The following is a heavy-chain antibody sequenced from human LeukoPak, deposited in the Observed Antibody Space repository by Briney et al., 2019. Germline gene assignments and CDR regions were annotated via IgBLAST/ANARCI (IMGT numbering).Heavy chain of an antibody. D-gene: IGHD4-11*01. CDR1: GFTFSNAW. Sequence: GGSLRLSCAASGFTFSNAWMSWVRQAPGKGLEWVANTKQDGSEKYYVDSVKGRFTISRDISKNAVFLQMNSLRAEDTAVYYCAKGSGLLGPWGQGTLVTVSS. V-gene: IGHV3-7*03. CDR2: TKQDGSEK. J-gene: IGHJ5*02. CDR3: AKGSGLLGP.